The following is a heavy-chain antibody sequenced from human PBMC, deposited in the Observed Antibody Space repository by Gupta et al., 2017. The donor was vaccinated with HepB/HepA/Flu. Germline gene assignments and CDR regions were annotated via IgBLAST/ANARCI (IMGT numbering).Heavy chain of an antibody. V-gene: IGHV3-23*01. D-gene: IGHD6-13*01. Sequence: EVPLLASGGGLAQPGWSPQLACAASGFSFCSYAITGVRKAPGKGLEWVSAISGSGGSTYYADSVKGRFTISRDNSKNTLYLQMNSLSAEDTAVYYCAKPYSSSWYPDAFDIWGQGTMVTVSS. J-gene: IGHJ3*02. CDR3: AKPYSSSWYPDAFDI. CDR1: GFSFCSYA. CDR2: ISGSGGST.